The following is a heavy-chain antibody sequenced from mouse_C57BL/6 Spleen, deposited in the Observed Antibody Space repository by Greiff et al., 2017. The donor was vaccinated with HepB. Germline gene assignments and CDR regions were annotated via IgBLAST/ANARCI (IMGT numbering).Heavy chain of an antibody. J-gene: IGHJ2*01. CDR3: ARPSYYYGSSYEGY. CDR1: GYTFTSYW. D-gene: IGHD1-1*01. CDR2: IHPNSGST. V-gene: IGHV1-64*01. Sequence: QVQLQQSGAELVKPGASVKLSCKASGYTFTSYWMHWVKQRPGQGLEWIGMIHPNSGSTNYNEKFKSKATLTVDKSSSTAYMQLSSRTSEDSAVYYCARPSYYYGSSYEGYWGQGTTLTVSS.